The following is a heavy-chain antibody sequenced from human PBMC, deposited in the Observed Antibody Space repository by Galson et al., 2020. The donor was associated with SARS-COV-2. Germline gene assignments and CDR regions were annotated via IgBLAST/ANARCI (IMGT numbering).Heavy chain of an antibody. CDR1: GGSLSGYY. D-gene: IGHD2-2*01. Sequence: SETLSLTCAVDGGSLSGYYWSWIRQPPGKGLEWIGDINYSGVTNYNPSLESRVTISVDTSQNRFSLKLTSVNAADSAVYYCARDPRYCSSSGCESFFDLWGRGTLAIVSS. V-gene: IGHV4-34*01. J-gene: IGHJ2*01. CDR3: ARDPRYCSSSGCESFFDL. CDR2: INYSGVT.